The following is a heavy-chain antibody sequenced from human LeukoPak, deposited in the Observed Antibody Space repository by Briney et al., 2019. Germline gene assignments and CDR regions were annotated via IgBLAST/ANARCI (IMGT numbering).Heavy chain of an antibody. D-gene: IGHD5-12*01. CDR2: ISGSGGST. CDR1: GFTFSGYA. V-gene: IGHV3-23*01. J-gene: IGHJ4*02. Sequence: GGSLRLSCAASGFTFSGYAMSWVRQAPGKGLEWVSAISGSGGSTYYADSVKGRFTISRDNAKNSLYLQMNSLRAEDTAVYYCARDRSGFYSVDYWGQGTLVTVSS. CDR3: ARDRSGFYSVDY.